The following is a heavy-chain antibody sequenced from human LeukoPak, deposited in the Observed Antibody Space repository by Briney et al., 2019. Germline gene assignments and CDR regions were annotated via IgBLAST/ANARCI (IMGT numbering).Heavy chain of an antibody. CDR1: GFTFSSFA. Sequence: GGSLRLSCAASGFTFSSFAIHWVRQAPGKGLEYVSAISSNGGSTYYADSVKGRFTISRDNSKNTLYLQMGSLRAEDMAVYYCAREEYSGSYYFDYWGQGTLVTVSS. J-gene: IGHJ4*02. V-gene: IGHV3-64*02. D-gene: IGHD1-26*01. CDR3: AREEYSGSYYFDY. CDR2: ISSNGGST.